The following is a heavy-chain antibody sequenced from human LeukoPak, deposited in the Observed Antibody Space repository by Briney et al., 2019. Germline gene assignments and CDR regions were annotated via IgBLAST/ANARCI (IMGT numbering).Heavy chain of an antibody. CDR3: ARIGYSGYAYYFDY. D-gene: IGHD5-12*01. V-gene: IGHV3-21*01. CDR1: GFTFSSYS. Sequence: PGGSLRLSCAASGFTFSSYSMNWVRQAPGKGLEWVSSISSSSSYIYYADSVKGRFTISRDNAKNSLYLQMNSLRAEDTAVDYCARIGYSGYAYYFDYWGQGNLVTVSS. CDR2: ISSSSSYI. J-gene: IGHJ4*02.